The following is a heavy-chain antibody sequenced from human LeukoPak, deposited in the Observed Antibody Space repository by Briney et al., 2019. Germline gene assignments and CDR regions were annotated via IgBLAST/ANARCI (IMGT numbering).Heavy chain of an antibody. D-gene: IGHD3-10*01. CDR2: INHSGST. CDR1: GGSISSGGDY. CDR3: ARGRLWYPDY. J-gene: IGHJ4*02. Sequence: TSQTLSLTCTVSGGSISSGGDYWSWIRQPPGKGLEWIGEINHSGSTNYNPSLKSRVTISVDTSKNQFSLKLSSVTAADTAVYYCARGRLWYPDYWGQGTLVTVSS. V-gene: IGHV4-30-2*01.